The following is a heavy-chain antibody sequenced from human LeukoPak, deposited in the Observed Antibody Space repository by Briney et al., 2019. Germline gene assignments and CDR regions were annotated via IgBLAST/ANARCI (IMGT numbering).Heavy chain of an antibody. D-gene: IGHD2-15*01. CDR3: AREWGYCSGGSCYHDY. Sequence: ASVKVSCKASGYTFTGYYMHWVRQAPGQGLEWMGWINPNSGDTNYAQKFQGRVTLTRDTSISTAYMDLSRLRSDDTAAYYCAREWGYCSGGSCYHDYWGQGTLVTVSS. V-gene: IGHV1-2*02. CDR1: GYTFTGYY. J-gene: IGHJ4*02. CDR2: INPNSGDT.